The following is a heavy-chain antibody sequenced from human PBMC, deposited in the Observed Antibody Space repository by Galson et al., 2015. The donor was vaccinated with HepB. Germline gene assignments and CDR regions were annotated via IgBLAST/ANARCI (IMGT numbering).Heavy chain of an antibody. CDR2: LSGAGSTI. V-gene: IGHV3-11*01. J-gene: IGHJ2*01. Sequence: SLRLSCAASGFTFSSYAMSWVRQAPGKGWEWVSYLSGAGSTIYHADSVKGRFTISRDNAKNSLYLQMNSLRAEDTAVYYFARDVRSAVGHFWYFNLWGRGTLVTVSS. CDR1: GFTFSSYA. D-gene: IGHD6-13*01. CDR3: ARDVRSAVGHFWYFNL.